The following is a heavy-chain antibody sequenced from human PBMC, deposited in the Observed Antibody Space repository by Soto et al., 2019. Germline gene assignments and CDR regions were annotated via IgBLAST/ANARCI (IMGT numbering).Heavy chain of an antibody. Sequence: PGGSLRLSCAASGFTFSSYSMNWVRQAPGKGLEWVSSISSSSSYIYYADSVKGRFTISRDTSKNTLYLQMNSLRAEDTAVYYCARDGRRYAFDIWGQGTMVTVSS. J-gene: IGHJ3*02. V-gene: IGHV3-21*04. CDR1: GFTFSSYS. CDR2: ISSSSSYI. CDR3: ARDGRRYAFDI.